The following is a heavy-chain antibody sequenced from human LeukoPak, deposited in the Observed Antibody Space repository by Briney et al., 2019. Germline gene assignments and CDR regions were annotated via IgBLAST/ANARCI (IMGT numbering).Heavy chain of an antibody. CDR1: RYTFSSFW. CDR2: INQDGSEK. D-gene: IGHD4-23*01. Sequence: GGSLRLSCAASRYTFSSFWMSWVRQAPGKGLEWVANINQDGSEKNYVDSVKGRFTISRDNAKKSLYLQMNTLRAEDTAVYYCARESTEVIPGYWGQGTLVTVSS. J-gene: IGHJ4*02. V-gene: IGHV3-7*01. CDR3: ARESTEVIPGY.